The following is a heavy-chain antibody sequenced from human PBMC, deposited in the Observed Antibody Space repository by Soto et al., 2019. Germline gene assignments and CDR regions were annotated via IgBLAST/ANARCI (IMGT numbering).Heavy chain of an antibody. D-gene: IGHD4-17*01. CDR2: GSHTGSG. CDR3: ARVKVTTESFDS. J-gene: IGHJ4*02. Sequence: QVQLQESGPGLVKPSQTLSLTCSVSGASINTGGFYWSWVRQFPGKGLDWIGYGSHTGSGYLNPCHRTCITITLDPPNNQFSLRLTSVTAADTAVYYCARVKVTTESFDSWGQGSLVTVSS. V-gene: IGHV4-31*03. CDR1: GASINTGGFY.